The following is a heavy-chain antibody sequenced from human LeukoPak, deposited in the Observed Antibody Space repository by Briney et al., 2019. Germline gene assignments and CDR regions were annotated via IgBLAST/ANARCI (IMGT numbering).Heavy chain of an antibody. CDR2: IWYDGSIK. J-gene: IGHJ3*01. V-gene: IGHV3-33*01. Sequence: PGGSLRLSCAASGFTFSTYGMHWVRQAPGKGLEWVAVIWYDGSIKYYGDSVKGRFTISRDNSKNTLYLQMNSLRAEDTAMYYRARAVGPFDFWGPGTLVIVSS. CDR3: ARAVGPFDF. CDR1: GFTFSTYG.